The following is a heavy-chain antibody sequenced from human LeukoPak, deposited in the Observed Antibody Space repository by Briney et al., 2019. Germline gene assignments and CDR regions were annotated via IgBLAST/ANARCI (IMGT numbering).Heavy chain of an antibody. D-gene: IGHD2-15*01. J-gene: IGHJ4*02. CDR3: AKDGGGPSCSGGNCYSGFDF. Sequence: GGSLRLSCAASGFTFSNYAMSWVRQAPGKGLECVSAISDSGDKTDYADSVRGRFTIYRDNSKDTLYLQMNSLGAADTAVYYCAKDGGGPSCSGGNCYSGFDFWGQGTLVTVSS. CDR2: ISDSGDKT. CDR1: GFTFSNYA. V-gene: IGHV3-23*01.